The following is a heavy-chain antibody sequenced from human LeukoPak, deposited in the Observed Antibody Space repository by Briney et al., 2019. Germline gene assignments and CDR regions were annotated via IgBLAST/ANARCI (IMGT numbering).Heavy chain of an antibody. J-gene: IGHJ4*02. Sequence: GSLRLSCAASGFTFSSYTMNWVRQAPGKGLEWIGSIYHSGSTYYNPSLKSRVTISVDTSKNQFSLKLSSVTAADTAVYYCARDGTVDIVATTYYYFDYWGQGTLVTVSS. CDR1: GFTFSSYT. CDR2: IYHSGST. CDR3: ARDGTVDIVATTYYYFDY. D-gene: IGHD5-12*01. V-gene: IGHV4-38-2*02.